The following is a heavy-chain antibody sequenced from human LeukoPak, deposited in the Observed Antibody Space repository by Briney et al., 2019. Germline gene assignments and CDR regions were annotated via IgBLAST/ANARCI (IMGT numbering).Heavy chain of an antibody. CDR2: IYTSGST. CDR3: ATEACSGGSCYQFNAFDI. V-gene: IGHV4-4*07. D-gene: IGHD2-15*01. Sequence: SETLSLTCTVSGGSISSYYWSWIRQPAGKGLEWIGRIYTSGSTNYNPSLKSRVTMSVDTSKNQFSLKLSSVTAADTAVYYCATEACSGGSCYQFNAFDIWGQGTMVTVSS. CDR1: GGSISSYY. J-gene: IGHJ3*02.